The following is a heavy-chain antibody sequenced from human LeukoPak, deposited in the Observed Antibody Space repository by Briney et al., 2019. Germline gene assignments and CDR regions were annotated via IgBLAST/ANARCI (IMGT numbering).Heavy chain of an antibody. Sequence: ASVKVSCKASGYTFTDYYMHWVRQAPGQGLEWMGWISAYNGNTNYAQKLQGRVTMTTDTSTSTAYMELRSLRSDDTAVYYCARAHLVDYDFWSGYYAVDPWGQGTLVTVSS. V-gene: IGHV1-18*04. D-gene: IGHD3-3*01. CDR3: ARAHLVDYDFWSGYYAVDP. J-gene: IGHJ5*02. CDR1: GYTFTDYY. CDR2: ISAYNGNT.